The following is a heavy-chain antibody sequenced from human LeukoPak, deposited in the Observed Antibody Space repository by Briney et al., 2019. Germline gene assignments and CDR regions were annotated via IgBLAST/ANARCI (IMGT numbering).Heavy chain of an antibody. V-gene: IGHV1-8*02. J-gene: IGHJ5*02. CDR1: GYTFTSYD. CDR2: MNPNSGNT. CDR3: TIGKVASRRGSWFDP. D-gene: IGHD6-6*01. Sequence: ASVKVSCKTSGYTFTSYDINWVRQATGQGLEWMVWMNPNSGNTGYAQKFQGRVTMTRNTSISTAYMDLSSLTSEDTAVYYCTIGKVASRRGSWFDPWGQGTLVTVSS.